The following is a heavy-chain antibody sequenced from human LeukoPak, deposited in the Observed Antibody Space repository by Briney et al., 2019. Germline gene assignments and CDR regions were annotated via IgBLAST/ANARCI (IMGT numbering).Heavy chain of an antibody. CDR3: AKEWVGDSSGYYYVLDAFDI. J-gene: IGHJ3*02. Sequence: GGSLRLSCAASGFTFSNYWTTWVRQAPGKGLEWVANIKPDGTKQYYGDSVKGRFTMSRDTAKNSVYLQMNSLRVEDTAVYYCAKEWVGDSSGYYYVLDAFDIWGQGTMVTVSS. CDR2: IKPDGTKQ. D-gene: IGHD3-22*01. V-gene: IGHV3-7*03. CDR1: GFTFSNYW.